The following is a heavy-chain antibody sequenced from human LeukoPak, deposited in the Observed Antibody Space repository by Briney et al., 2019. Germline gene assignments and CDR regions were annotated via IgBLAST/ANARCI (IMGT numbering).Heavy chain of an antibody. CDR2: VHLDGRT. CDR3: VREGGFYRPLDY. V-gene: IGHV4-4*02. D-gene: IGHD3-3*01. CDR1: GGSVTSTNW. Sequence: SETLSLTCGVSGGSVTSTNWWTWVRQPPGKGLEWIGEVHLDGRTNYNPSLKSRLTMSVDLSENRISLKLTSVTAADTAVYYCVREGGFYRPLDYSGQGTLVTVSS. J-gene: IGHJ4*02.